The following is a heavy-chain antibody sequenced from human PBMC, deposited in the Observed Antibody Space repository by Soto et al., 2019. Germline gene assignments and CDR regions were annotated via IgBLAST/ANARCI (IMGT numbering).Heavy chain of an antibody. V-gene: IGHV1-3*01. Sequence: APVRVSGKACGYTFGVRSMHCVRQAPGQRLEWMGWVNADNGNTKYSQKFQDRVTLTRDTSASTAYMELSSLRSEDTTVYYCATEIDATTEINFDYWGQGTLVTVSS. CDR2: VNADNGNT. D-gene: IGHD4-17*01. J-gene: IGHJ4*02. CDR1: GYTFGVRS. CDR3: ATEIDATTEINFDY.